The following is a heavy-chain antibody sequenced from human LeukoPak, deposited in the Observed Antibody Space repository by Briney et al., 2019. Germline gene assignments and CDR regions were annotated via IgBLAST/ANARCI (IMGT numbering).Heavy chain of an antibody. CDR3: ARGVDY. Sequence: GGSLRLSCAASGFTFSNYAMSWVRQAPGKGLEWVSYISPGSTTIYYADSVKGRFTISRDNAKNSLYLQMNSLRDEDTAVYYCARGVDYWGQGTLVTVSS. CDR1: GFTFSNYA. CDR2: ISPGSTTI. V-gene: IGHV3-48*02. J-gene: IGHJ4*02.